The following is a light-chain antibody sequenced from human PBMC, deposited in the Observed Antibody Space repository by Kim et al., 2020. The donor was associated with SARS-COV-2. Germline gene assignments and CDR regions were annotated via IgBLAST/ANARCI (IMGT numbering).Light chain of an antibody. CDR2: EVS. CDR3: SSYAGSNNFVI. Sequence: QSVTSACTGPSSDVGGYNYVSWYQQHPGKAPKLMIYEVSKRPSGVPDRFSGSKSGNTASLTVSGLQAEDEADYYCSSYAGSNNFVIFGGGTQLTVL. CDR1: SSDVGGYNY. J-gene: IGLJ2*01. V-gene: IGLV2-8*01.